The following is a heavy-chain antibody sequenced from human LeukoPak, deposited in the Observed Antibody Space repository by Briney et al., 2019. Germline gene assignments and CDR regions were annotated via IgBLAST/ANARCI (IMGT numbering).Heavy chain of an antibody. CDR3: AKHPYCSNTSCYFDY. V-gene: IGHV3-30-3*02. J-gene: IGHJ4*02. CDR2: ISYDGSNK. Sequence: GRSLRLSCAASGFTFSSYAMHWVRQAPGKGLEWVAVISYDGSNKYYADSVKGRFTISRDNSKDTLYLQMNSLRAEDTAVNYYAKHPYCSNTSCYFDYWGQGTLVTVSS. CDR1: GFTFSSYA. D-gene: IGHD2-2*01.